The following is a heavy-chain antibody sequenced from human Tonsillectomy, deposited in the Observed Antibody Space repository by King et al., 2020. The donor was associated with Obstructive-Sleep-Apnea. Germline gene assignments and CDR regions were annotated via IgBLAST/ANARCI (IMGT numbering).Heavy chain of an antibody. CDR1: GYTFAIYG. D-gene: IGHD3-9*01. V-gene: IGHV1-18*01. CDR2: TSAYNGNT. CDR3: TRDNRYFHVFDI. J-gene: IGHJ3*02. Sequence: QVQLVESGAEVKKPGASVKVSCKASGYTFAIYGISWVRQAPGQGLEWMGWTSAYNGNTNYAQNLQGRVTMTTDTSTGTAYMELRSLRSDDTAVYYCTRDNRYFHVFDIGGQGTMVTAS.